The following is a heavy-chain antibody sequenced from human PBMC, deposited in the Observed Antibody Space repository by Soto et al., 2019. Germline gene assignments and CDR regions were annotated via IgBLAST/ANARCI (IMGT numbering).Heavy chain of an antibody. J-gene: IGHJ6*03. D-gene: IGHD6-6*01. CDR1: GYTFTNYG. V-gene: IGHV1-18*01. CDR3: ARVRQLVGYFDYYMDV. CDR2: ISAYNGDT. Sequence: QVQLLQSGAEVKKPGASVKVSCKASGYTFTNYGITWVRQAPGQGLEWMGWISAYNGDTHYTQRLQGRVTMTTDTSTSTASMELRGLRSDDTAVYYCARVRQLVGYFDYYMDVWGKGTTVTVSS.